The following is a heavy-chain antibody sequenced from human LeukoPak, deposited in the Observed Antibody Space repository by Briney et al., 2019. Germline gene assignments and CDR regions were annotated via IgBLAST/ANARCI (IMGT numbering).Heavy chain of an antibody. V-gene: IGHV3-21*01. Sequence: GGSLRLSCASSGFTFSSYSMNWVRQAPGKGLEWVSSISSSSSYIYYAVSVKGRFTISRDNAKNSLYLQMNSLRAEDTAVYYCARRSYRGAIDYWGQGTLVTVSS. D-gene: IGHD1-26*01. CDR3: ARRSYRGAIDY. CDR2: ISSSSSYI. J-gene: IGHJ4*02. CDR1: GFTFSSYS.